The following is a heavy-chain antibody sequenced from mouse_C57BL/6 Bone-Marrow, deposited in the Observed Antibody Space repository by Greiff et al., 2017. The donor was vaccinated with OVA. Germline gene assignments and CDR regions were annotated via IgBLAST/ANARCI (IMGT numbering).Heavy chain of an antibody. CDR1: GYTFTDYE. CDR2: IDPETGGT. J-gene: IGHJ4*01. Sequence: QVQLKESGAELVRPGASVTLSCKASGYTFTDYEMHWVKQTPVHGLEWIGAIDPETGGTAYNQKFKGKAILTADKSSSTAYMELRSLTSEDSAVYYCTRDEDYWGQGTSVTVS. V-gene: IGHV1-15*01. CDR3: TRDEDY.